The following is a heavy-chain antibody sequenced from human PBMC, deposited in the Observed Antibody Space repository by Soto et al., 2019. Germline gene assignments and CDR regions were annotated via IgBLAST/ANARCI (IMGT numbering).Heavy chain of an antibody. CDR3: ARVGIEWLRLRHYYYMDV. CDR2: IYYSGST. Sequence: SETLSLTCTVSCGSISSSSYYWGWIRQPPGKGLEWIGSIYYSGSTYYNPSLKSRVTISVDTSKNQFSLKLSSVTAADTAVYYCARVGIEWLRLRHYYYMDVWGKGTTVTVSS. V-gene: IGHV4-39*01. J-gene: IGHJ6*03. CDR1: CGSISSSSYY. D-gene: IGHD5-12*01.